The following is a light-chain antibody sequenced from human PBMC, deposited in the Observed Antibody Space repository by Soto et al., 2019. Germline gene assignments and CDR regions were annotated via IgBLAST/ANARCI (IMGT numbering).Light chain of an antibody. V-gene: IGKV3-20*01. Sequence: ESVLTQSPGTLSLSPGERATLSCRASQSVSSNYLAWYQQKPGQAPRLLIYGASTRATGIPDRFSGSGSGTDFTLKISRVESEDVGLYFCMQTKQLPVTFGQGTKVDIK. J-gene: IGKJ1*01. CDR1: QSVSSNY. CDR2: GAS. CDR3: MQTKQLPVT.